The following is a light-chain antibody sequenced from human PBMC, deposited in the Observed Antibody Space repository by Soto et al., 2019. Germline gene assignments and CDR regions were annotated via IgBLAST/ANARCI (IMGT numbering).Light chain of an antibody. CDR3: SSYTSSITPHVV. CDR2: DVS. J-gene: IGLJ2*01. Sequence: QSALTQPASVSGSPGQSITISCTGTSSDVGGYNYVSWYQQHPGKAHKLMIYDVSDRPSGVSNRFSSSRSGNTASLTISGLQAEDESDYSCSSYTSSITPHVVFGGGTKLTVL. CDR1: SSDVGGYNY. V-gene: IGLV2-14*01.